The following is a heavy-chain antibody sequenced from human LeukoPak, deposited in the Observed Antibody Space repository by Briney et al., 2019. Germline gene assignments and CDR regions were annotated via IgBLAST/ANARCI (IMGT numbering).Heavy chain of an antibody. CDR1: GFNFGDYP. V-gene: IGHV3-49*04. D-gene: IGHD4-17*01. J-gene: IGHJ4*02. CDR3: GRDLGTTETGDDF. CDR2: IRSKAKGGTT. Sequence: SGGSLRLSCTASGFNFGDYPMNWVRQAPGKGLEWVGIIRSKAKGGTTDYAASVKGRFIISRGESKSIVYLQMNSLKSEDTAVYFCGRDLGTTETGDDFWGQGTLVTVSS.